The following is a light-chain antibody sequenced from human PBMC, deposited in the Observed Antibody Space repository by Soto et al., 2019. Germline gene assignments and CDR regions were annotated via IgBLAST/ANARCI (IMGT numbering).Light chain of an antibody. V-gene: IGKV3-15*01. J-gene: IGKJ5*01. CDR2: GAS. Sequence: VMTQFPASLSVPTVARAPLSCRAGQNIHTNLAWYQQKPGQAPSLLFYGASTGATGLPARFSASSYGTAVTLNINSPQATDVPVYYCQQYYNLPRTFGPGTRLEI. CDR1: QNIHTN. CDR3: QQYYNLPRT.